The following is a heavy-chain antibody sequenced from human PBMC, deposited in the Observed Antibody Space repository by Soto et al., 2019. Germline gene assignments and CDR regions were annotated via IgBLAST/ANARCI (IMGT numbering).Heavy chain of an antibody. CDR3: ARGFERITIFGVARKNWFDP. CDR1: GYTFTGYY. CDR2: INPNSGGT. Sequence: QVQLGQSGAEVKKPGASVKVSCKASGYTFTGYYMHWVRQAPGQGLEWMGWINPNSGGTNYAQKFQGWVTMTRDTSISTAYMELSRLRSDDTAVYYCARGFERITIFGVARKNWFDPWGQGTLVTVSS. J-gene: IGHJ5*02. V-gene: IGHV1-2*04. D-gene: IGHD3-3*01.